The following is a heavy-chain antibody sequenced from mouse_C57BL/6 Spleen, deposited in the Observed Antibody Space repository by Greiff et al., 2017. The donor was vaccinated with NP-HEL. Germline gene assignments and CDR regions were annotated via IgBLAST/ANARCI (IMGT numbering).Heavy chain of an antibody. J-gene: IGHJ3*01. Sequence: VQLQQSGPELVKPGASVKISCKASGYSFTGYYMNWVKQSPEKSLEWIGEINPSTGGTTYNQKFKAKATLTVDKSSSTAYMQLKSLTSEDSAVYYCARGTGPAWFAYWGQGTLVTVSA. V-gene: IGHV1-42*01. CDR3: ARGTGPAWFAY. CDR1: GYSFTGYY. D-gene: IGHD4-1*01. CDR2: INPSTGGT.